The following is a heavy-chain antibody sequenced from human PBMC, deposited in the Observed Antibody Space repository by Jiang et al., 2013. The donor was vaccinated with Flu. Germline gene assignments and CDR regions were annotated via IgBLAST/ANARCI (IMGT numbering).Heavy chain of an antibody. V-gene: IGHV1-69*06. CDR3: ARGHYTGYDYGLGFDH. D-gene: IGHD5-12*01. J-gene: IGHJ4*02. Sequence: GAELKKPGSSVKVSCKASGDTFSNAISWVRQAPGQGLEWMGGIIPIFDTTKYAQKFQGRVTITADKSTSTAYMELSSLRSDDTAVYYCARGHYTGYDYGLGFDHWGQGTLVTVSS. CDR2: IIPIFDTT. CDR1: GDTFSNA.